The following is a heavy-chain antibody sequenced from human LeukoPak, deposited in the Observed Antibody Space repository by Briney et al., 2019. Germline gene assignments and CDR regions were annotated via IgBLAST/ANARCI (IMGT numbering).Heavy chain of an antibody. Sequence: ASVKVSCKASGYTFTGYYIHWVRQAPGQGLEWMGWINPNSGGTNYAQKFQGRVTMTRDTSISTAYMELSRLRSDDTAVYYCARAHNWNYFFDYWGQGTLVTVSS. CDR3: ARAHNWNYFFDY. CDR1: GYTFTGYY. CDR2: INPNSGGT. J-gene: IGHJ4*02. D-gene: IGHD1-7*01. V-gene: IGHV1-2*02.